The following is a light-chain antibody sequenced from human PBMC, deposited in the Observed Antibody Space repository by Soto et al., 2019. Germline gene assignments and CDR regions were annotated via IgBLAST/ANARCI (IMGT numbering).Light chain of an antibody. CDR2: RTN. CDR3: VLCMRNGLRV. J-gene: IGLJ2*01. CDR1: SGSVSTNNY. V-gene: IGLV8-61*01. Sequence: QTVVTQEPSFSVSPGATVTLTCGLSSGSVSTNNYPSWYQQTPGQAPRTLMYRTNVRSSGVPDRFSGSILGNKAALTITGAQADDESDYYCVLCMRNGLRVFGGGTKATVL.